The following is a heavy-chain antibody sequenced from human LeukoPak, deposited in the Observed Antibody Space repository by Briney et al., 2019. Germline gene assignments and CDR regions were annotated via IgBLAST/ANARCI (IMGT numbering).Heavy chain of an antibody. V-gene: IGHV1-24*01. J-gene: IGHJ4*02. CDR3: ARESATRGMATKWGLIDY. CDR1: GYTLTELS. Sequence: PGASVKVSCKVSGYTLTELSMHWVRQAPGKGLEWMGGFDPEDGETIYAQKFQGRVTITADESTSTAYMELSSLRSEDTAVYYCARESATRGMATKWGLIDYWGQGTLVTVSS. CDR2: FDPEDGET. D-gene: IGHD5-24*01.